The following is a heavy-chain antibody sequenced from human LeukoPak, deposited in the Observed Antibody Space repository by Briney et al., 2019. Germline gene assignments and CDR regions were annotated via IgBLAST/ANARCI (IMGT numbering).Heavy chain of an antibody. Sequence: SETLSLTCAVYGGSFSGYYWSWIRQSPGKGLEWIGEINHSGSTNYNPSLKSRVTISVDTSKNQFSLKLSSVTAADTAVYYCARGYSSGPTHWGQGTLVTVSS. CDR2: INHSGST. CDR3: ARGYSSGPTH. CDR1: GGSFSGYY. D-gene: IGHD6-19*01. J-gene: IGHJ4*02. V-gene: IGHV4-34*01.